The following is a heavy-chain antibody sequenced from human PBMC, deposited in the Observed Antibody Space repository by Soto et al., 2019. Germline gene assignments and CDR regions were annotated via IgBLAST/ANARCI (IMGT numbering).Heavy chain of an antibody. D-gene: IGHD1-1*01. Sequence: ASVKVSCKASGYTFTSYYMHWVRQAPGQGLEWMGTINPTGDTTSYAQKFQGRVTMTRDTXTSTVYMELSSPRSEDTALYYCARSTGTYFDYWGQGTLVTVYS. CDR3: ARSTGTYFDY. J-gene: IGHJ4*02. V-gene: IGHV1-46*01. CDR2: INPTGDTT. CDR1: GYTFTSYY.